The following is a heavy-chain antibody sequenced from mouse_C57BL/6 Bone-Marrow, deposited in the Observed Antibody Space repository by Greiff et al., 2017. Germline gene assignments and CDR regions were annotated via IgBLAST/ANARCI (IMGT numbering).Heavy chain of an antibody. D-gene: IGHD1-1*01. Sequence: VQLQQSGAELARPGASVKLSCKASGYTFTSYGISWVKQRTGQGLEWIGEIYPRSGNTYYNEKFKGKATLTADKSSRTAYMELRSLTSEDSAVYFCCGSSWFAYWGQGTLVTVSA. CDR1: GYTFTSYG. CDR2: IYPRSGNT. J-gene: IGHJ3*01. V-gene: IGHV1-81*01. CDR3: CGSSWFAY.